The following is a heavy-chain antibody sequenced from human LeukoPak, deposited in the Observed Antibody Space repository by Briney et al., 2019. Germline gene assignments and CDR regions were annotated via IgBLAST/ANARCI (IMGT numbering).Heavy chain of an antibody. J-gene: IGHJ4*02. CDR1: GFTLSTYW. V-gene: IGHV3-74*01. D-gene: IGHD3-10*01. Sequence: PGGSLRLSCAASGFTLSTYWMHWVRQAPGKGLVWVSRITADGRGTSYADSVKGRFTISRDNAKNTLYLQMNSLRAEDTAVYYCARGPGDWFGSEYWGQETLVTVSS. CDR2: ITADGRGT. CDR3: ARGPGDWFGSEY.